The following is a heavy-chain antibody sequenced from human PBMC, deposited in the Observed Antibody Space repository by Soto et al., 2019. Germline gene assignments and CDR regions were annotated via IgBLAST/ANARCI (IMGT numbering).Heavy chain of an antibody. V-gene: IGHV4-61*01. CDR3: ARAPYYYDSSGYALDY. CDR2: IYYSGST. Sequence: PSETLSLTCTVSGGSVSSGSYYWSWIRQPPGKGLEWIGYIYYSGSTNYNPSLKSRVTISVDTSKNQFSLKLSSVTAADTAVYYCARAPYYYDSSGYALDYWGQGTLVTVS. J-gene: IGHJ4*02. D-gene: IGHD3-22*01. CDR1: GGSVSSGSYY.